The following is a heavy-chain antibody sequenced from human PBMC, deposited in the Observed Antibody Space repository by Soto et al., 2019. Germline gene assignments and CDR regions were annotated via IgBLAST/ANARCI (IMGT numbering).Heavy chain of an antibody. Sequence: QVQLVESGGGVVQPGRSLRLSCAASGFTFSSYAMHWVRQAPGKGLEWVAVISYDGSNKYYADSVKGRFTISRDNSKNTLYLQMNSLRAEDTAVYYCARDSAYYYGSGSYFFFDPWGQGTLVTFSS. D-gene: IGHD3-10*01. CDR3: ARDSAYYYGSGSYFFFDP. CDR2: ISYDGSNK. V-gene: IGHV3-30-3*01. CDR1: GFTFSSYA. J-gene: IGHJ5*02.